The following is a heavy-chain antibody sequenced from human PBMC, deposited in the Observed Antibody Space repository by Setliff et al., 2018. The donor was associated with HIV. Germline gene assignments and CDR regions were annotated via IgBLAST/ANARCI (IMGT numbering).Heavy chain of an antibody. J-gene: IGHJ4*02. CDR1: DDSFTNYD. V-gene: IGHV4-4*08. Sequence: SETLSLTCVVSDDSFTNYDWTWIRQSPGKALQWIGSISSTGTANYSPSLRSRVTISVETSNTRFSLWLRSVTASDTATYYCARLGRAIDDGGSSVRLDHWGQGTLVTVSS. D-gene: IGHD2-15*01. CDR3: ARLGRAIDDGGSSVRLDH. CDR2: ISSTGTA.